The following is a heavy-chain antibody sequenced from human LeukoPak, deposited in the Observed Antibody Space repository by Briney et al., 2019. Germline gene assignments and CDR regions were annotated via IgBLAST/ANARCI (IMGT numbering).Heavy chain of an antibody. D-gene: IGHD2-15*01. CDR2: ISSSSNYI. CDR1: GFMFNNFT. CDR3: ARDYCSGGSCYLGYYYYGMDV. V-gene: IGHV3-21*01. Sequence: PGRSLRLSCAASGFMFNNFTMNWVRQAPGKGLEWVSSISSSSNYINYADSVKGRFTISRDNAKNSVYLQMNSLRAEDTAVYYCARDYCSGGSCYLGYYYYGMDVGGQGTTVTVSS. J-gene: IGHJ6*02.